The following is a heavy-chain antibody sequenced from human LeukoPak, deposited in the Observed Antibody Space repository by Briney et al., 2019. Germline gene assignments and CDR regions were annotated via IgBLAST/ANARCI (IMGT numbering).Heavy chain of an antibody. V-gene: IGHV4-59*01. CDR3: ARGKLYDFWSGYPEDAFEI. J-gene: IGHJ3*02. CDR2: IYYSGSA. CDR1: GGSISSYY. Sequence: PSETLSLTCTVSGGSISSYYWSWLRQPPGKGLEGIGYIYYSGSANYNPSLQSRITISVDTSKNQFSLKLSSVTAADRAGYYCARGKLYDFWSGYPEDAFEIWGQGTMVTVSS. D-gene: IGHD3-3*01.